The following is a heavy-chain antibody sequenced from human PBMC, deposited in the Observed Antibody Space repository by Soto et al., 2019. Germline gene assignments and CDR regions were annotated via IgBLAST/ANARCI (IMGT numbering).Heavy chain of an antibody. V-gene: IGHV4-4*02. Sequence: SETLSLTSAVSGYSLSSSNWWSWVRQPPGKGLEWIGEIYHSGSTNYNPSLKSRVTISVDKSKNQFSLKLSSVTAADTAVYYCASVRGGYYYAMDVWGQGTTVTVS. CDR1: GYSLSSSNW. D-gene: IGHD3-10*02. CDR3: ASVRGGYYYAMDV. CDR2: IYHSGST. J-gene: IGHJ6*02.